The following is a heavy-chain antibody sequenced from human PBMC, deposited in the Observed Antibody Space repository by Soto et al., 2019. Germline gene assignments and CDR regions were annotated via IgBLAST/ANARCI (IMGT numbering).Heavy chain of an antibody. CDR2: ITPILGTP. CDR1: GGMFSSYT. J-gene: IGHJ4*02. D-gene: IGHD2-8*01. Sequence: QVQLVQSGAEVKKPGSSVKVSCKASGGMFSSYTISWVRQAPGQGLEWMGRITPILGTPTYTQNFQGRLSITADKSTGTAFMELNSLTSEDTAVYYCARSNPAFDSWGQGTLVTVSA. V-gene: IGHV1-69*08. CDR3: ARSNPAFDS.